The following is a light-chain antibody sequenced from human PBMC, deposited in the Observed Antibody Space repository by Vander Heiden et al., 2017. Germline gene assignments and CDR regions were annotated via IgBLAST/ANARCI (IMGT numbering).Light chain of an antibody. CDR3: QQYGSS. V-gene: IGKV3-20*01. CDR1: QSVSSSY. CDR2: GAA. Sequence: EIDLTQSPGTLSLCPGERATLSCRASQSVSSSYLAWYQQKPGQAPRLLIYGAASRATGIPDRFTGSGSGTDFTLTISRLEPEDFAVYYCQQYGSSFGGGTKVEIK. J-gene: IGKJ4*01.